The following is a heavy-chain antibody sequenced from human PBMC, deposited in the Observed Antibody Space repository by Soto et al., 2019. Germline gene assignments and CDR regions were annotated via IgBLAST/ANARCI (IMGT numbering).Heavy chain of an antibody. V-gene: IGHV3-30*04. Sequence: GGSLRLSCAASGFTFSTSAIHWVRQAPGKGLEWVALISSDESHKSYADSVKGRFTNSRDNAMNTVYLQMNSLRAEDTVVYYCAIVITAGSRSFDYWGQGTLVTVSS. CDR1: GFTFSTSA. CDR3: AIVITAGSRSFDY. D-gene: IGHD3-22*01. J-gene: IGHJ4*02. CDR2: ISSDESHK.